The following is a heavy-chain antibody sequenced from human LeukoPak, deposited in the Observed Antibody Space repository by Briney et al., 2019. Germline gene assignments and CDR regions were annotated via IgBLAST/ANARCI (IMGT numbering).Heavy chain of an antibody. J-gene: IGHJ4*02. Sequence: SETLSLTCTVSGGSISSSSYYWGWIRQPPGKGLEWIGSIYYSGSTYYNPSLKSRVTISVDTSKNQFSLKLSSVTAADTAVYYCARACSGYDYLRFDYWGQGTLVTVSS. CDR1: GGSISSSSYY. V-gene: IGHV4-39*07. CDR2: IYYSGST. CDR3: ARACSGYDYLRFDY. D-gene: IGHD5-12*01.